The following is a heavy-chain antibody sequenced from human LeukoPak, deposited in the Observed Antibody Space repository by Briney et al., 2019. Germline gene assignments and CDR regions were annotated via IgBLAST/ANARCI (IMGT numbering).Heavy chain of an antibody. V-gene: IGHV4-34*01. Sequence: PGGSLRLSCVASGFTFDDHAMSWIRQPPGKGLEWIGEINHSGSTNYNPSLKSRVTISVDTSKNQFSLKLSSVTAADTAVYYCARSRGISWYYYYMDVWGKGTTVTVSS. J-gene: IGHJ6*03. D-gene: IGHD2-15*01. CDR2: INHSGST. CDR1: GFTFDDHA. CDR3: ARSRGISWYYYYMDV.